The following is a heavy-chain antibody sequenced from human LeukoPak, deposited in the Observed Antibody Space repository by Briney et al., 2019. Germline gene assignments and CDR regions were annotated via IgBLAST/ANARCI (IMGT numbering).Heavy chain of an antibody. V-gene: IGHV4-34*01. J-gene: IGHJ5*02. CDR3: AREVFDEGATTYNWFDP. Sequence: PSEALSLTGAVYGGSFSGYYWSWIRQPPGKGLEWIGEINHSGSTNYNPLLKSRVTISVDTSKNQFSLKLSSVTAADTAVYDCAREVFDEGATTYNWFDPWGQGTLVTVSS. CDR1: GGSFSGYY. D-gene: IGHD1-26*01. CDR2: INHSGST.